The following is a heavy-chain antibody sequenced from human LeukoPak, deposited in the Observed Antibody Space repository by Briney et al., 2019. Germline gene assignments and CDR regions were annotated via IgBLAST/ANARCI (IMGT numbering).Heavy chain of an antibody. CDR3: ARGARYGRGFDY. CDR2: IYTSGST. V-gene: IGHV4-61*02. D-gene: IGHD3-10*02. CDR1: GGSISSGSYY. Sequence: PSETLSLTCTVSGGSISSGSYYWSWIRQPAGKGLEWIGRIYTSGSTNYNPSLKSRVTMSVDTSKNQFSLKLSSVTAADTAVYYCARGARYGRGFDYWGQGTLVTVSS. J-gene: IGHJ4*02.